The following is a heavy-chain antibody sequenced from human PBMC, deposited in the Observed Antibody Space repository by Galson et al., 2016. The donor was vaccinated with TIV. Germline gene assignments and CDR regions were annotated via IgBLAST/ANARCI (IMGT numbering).Heavy chain of an antibody. V-gene: IGHV5-51*01. CDR3: ARHHDFWSGPGYFYMDG. J-gene: IGHJ6*03. CDR1: GYRFTNYW. Sequence: QSGAEVKKSGESLKISCKGSGYRFTNYWIGWVRQMPGKGLEWVAIIYPGDSETRYSPSFQGQVTISADKSINTAFVQWSSLKASDTAMYYCARHHDFWSGPGYFYMDGWGKGTTVSVSS. D-gene: IGHD3-3*01. CDR2: IYPGDSET.